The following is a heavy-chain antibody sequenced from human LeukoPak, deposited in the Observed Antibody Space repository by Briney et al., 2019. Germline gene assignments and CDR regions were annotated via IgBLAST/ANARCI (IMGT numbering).Heavy chain of an antibody. D-gene: IGHD2-21*02. J-gene: IGHJ3*02. CDR1: GGSISSGDYY. Sequence: SETLSLTCTVSGGSISSGDYYWSWIRQPPGKGLEWIGYSYYSGSTYYNPSLKSRVTISVDTSKNQFSLKLSSVTAADTAVYYCARSLRFVVVTLVFDIWGQGTMVTVFS. CDR2: SYYSGST. V-gene: IGHV4-30-4*08. CDR3: ARSLRFVVVTLVFDI.